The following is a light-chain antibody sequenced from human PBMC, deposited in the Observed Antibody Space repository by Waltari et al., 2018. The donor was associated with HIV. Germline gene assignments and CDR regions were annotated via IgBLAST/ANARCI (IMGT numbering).Light chain of an antibody. V-gene: IGLV3-25*03. CDR1: AFPKQY. Sequence: SYDLTQPPSVSVSPGQTARLTCSGDAFPKQYAFWYQQKPGQAPVLVIYKDSERPSGIPERFSGSSSGTTVTLTISGVQAEDEADYYCQSPDSGTYVVFGGGTKLTVL. CDR2: KDS. J-gene: IGLJ2*01. CDR3: QSPDSGTYVV.